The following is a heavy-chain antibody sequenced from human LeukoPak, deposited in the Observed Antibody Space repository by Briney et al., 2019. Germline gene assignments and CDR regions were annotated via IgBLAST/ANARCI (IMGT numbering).Heavy chain of an antibody. CDR1: GGTIFRYY. Sequence: PSETLSLTCSVSGGTIFRYYWSWIRQPAGKGLEWIGRIYTTGSTNYNPSHKSRVTISIDTSKNQLSLKLTSVTAADSAVYYCARARGRLLLIDYWGQGTLVTVSS. CDR2: IYTTGST. J-gene: IGHJ4*02. V-gene: IGHV4-4*07. CDR3: ARARGRLLLIDY. D-gene: IGHD2-15*01.